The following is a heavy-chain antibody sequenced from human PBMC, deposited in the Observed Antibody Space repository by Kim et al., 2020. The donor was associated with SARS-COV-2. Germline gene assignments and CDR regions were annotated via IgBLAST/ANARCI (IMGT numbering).Heavy chain of an antibody. CDR3: VRDFDF. V-gene: IGHV3-7*01. Sequence: DGSGKDYVDSVKGRFFISRDNAKNLLYLQMKSLTGDDTAVYYCVRDFDFWGQGVLVTVSS. J-gene: IGHJ4*02. CDR2: DGSGK.